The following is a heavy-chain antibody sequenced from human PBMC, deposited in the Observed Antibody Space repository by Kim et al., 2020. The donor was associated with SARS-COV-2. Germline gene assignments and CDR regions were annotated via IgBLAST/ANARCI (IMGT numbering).Heavy chain of an antibody. D-gene: IGHD3-10*01. CDR2: IWYDGSNE. V-gene: IGHV3-33*06. J-gene: IGHJ4*02. CDR1: GFTFSSYG. CDR3: AKDGTGGRIGELLEEY. Sequence: GGSLRLSCAASGFTFSSYGMHWVRQAPGKGLEWVAVIWYDGSNEDYGDSVKGRFTISRDNSKNTLYLQMNSLRVEDTAMYYCAKDGTGGRIGELLEEYWGQGTLVTVSS.